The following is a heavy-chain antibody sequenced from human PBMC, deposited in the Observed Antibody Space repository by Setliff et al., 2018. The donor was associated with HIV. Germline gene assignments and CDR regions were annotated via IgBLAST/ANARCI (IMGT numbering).Heavy chain of an antibody. J-gene: IGHJ4*02. V-gene: IGHV1-18*01. Sequence: GASVKVSCKASGDTFNSHAISWVRQAPGQGLEWMGWISAYNGNSNHAQKLQGRVTMTRDTSTNTVYMELSSLRSEDTAVFFCARGLSTVDTAMSGLGYWGQGTLVTVSS. CDR1: GDTFNSHA. CDR3: ARGLSTVDTAMSGLGY. CDR2: ISAYNGNS. D-gene: IGHD5-18*01.